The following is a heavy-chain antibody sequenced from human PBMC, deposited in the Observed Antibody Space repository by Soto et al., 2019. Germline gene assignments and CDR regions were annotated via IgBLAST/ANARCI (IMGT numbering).Heavy chain of an antibody. CDR1: GFTFTRSA. CDR3: AADSGNIVVVVAARDYGMDV. J-gene: IGHJ6*02. Sequence: SVKGSCKASGFTFTRSAVQWVRQARGQRLEWIGWIVVGSGNTNYAQKFQERVTITRDMSTSTAYMELSSLRSEDTAVYYCAADSGNIVVVVAARDYGMDVWGQGTTVT. CDR2: IVVGSGNT. D-gene: IGHD2-15*01. V-gene: IGHV1-58*01.